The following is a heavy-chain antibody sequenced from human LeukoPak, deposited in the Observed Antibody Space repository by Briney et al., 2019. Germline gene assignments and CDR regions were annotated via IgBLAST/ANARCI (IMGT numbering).Heavy chain of an antibody. CDR1: GFTFSSYA. D-gene: IGHD3/OR15-3a*01. V-gene: IGHV3-30-3*01. Sequence: GGSLRLSCAASGFTFSSYAMHWVRQAPGKRLEWVAVISYDGSNKYYADSVKGRFTISRDNSKNTLYLQMNSLRAEDTAVYYCARTAGWTGPDYWGHGTLVIVSS. J-gene: IGHJ4*03. CDR2: ISYDGSNK. CDR3: ARTAGWTGPDY.